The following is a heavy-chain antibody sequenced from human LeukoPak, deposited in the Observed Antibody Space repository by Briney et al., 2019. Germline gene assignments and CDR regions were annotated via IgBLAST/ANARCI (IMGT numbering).Heavy chain of an antibody. CDR3: ARGTRSSWYGDDY. J-gene: IGHJ4*02. V-gene: IGHV4-34*01. CDR1: GGSFSGYY. Sequence: LSETLSLTCAVYGGSFSGYYWSWIRQPPGKGLEWIGEINHSGSTNYNPSLKSRVTISVDTSKNQFSLKLSSVTAADTAVYYCARGTRSSWYGDDYWGQGTLVTVSS. D-gene: IGHD6-13*01. CDR2: INHSGST.